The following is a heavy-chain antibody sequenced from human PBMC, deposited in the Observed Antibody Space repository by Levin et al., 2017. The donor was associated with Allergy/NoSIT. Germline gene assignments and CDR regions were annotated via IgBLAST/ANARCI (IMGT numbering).Heavy chain of an antibody. CDR1: GGTFSSYA. CDR2: IIPIFGTA. D-gene: IGHD1-1*01. J-gene: IGHJ6*03. CDR3: ASRLMERQNYYYYYMDV. Sequence: SVKVSCKASGGTFSSYAISWVRQAPGQGLEWMGGIIPIFGTANYAQKFQGRVTITADESTSTAYMELSSLRSEDTAVYYCASRLMERQNYYYYYMDVWGKGTTVTVSS. V-gene: IGHV1-69*13.